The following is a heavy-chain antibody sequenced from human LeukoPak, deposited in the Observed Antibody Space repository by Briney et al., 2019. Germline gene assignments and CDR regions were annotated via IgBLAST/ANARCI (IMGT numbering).Heavy chain of an antibody. CDR2: ITPNNGNI. V-gene: IGHV1-18*01. J-gene: IGHJ6*03. D-gene: IGHD3-22*01. CDR3: ARGGKYYYDSSGSFYYYYMDV. Sequence: ASVKVSCKASGYTFTSYDINWVRQATGQGLEWMGWITPNNGNINYAQKFQGRFTMTTDTSTTTAYMELRSLGSDDTAVYYCARGGKYYYDSSGSFYYYYMDVWGKGTTVTISS. CDR1: GYTFTSYD.